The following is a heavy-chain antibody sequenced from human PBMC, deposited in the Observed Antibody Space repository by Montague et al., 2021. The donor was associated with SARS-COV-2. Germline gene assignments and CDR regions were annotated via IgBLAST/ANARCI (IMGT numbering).Heavy chain of an antibody. CDR2: VCYTKST. CDR3: ARAQNTCFIANCVNYFDI. D-gene: IGHD1-1*01. CDR1: AAWNTGAD. Sequence: SETLSLTCTRLAAWNTGADWKSTRLNSSHQLKSNADVCYTKSTKYNPSLKSRVTMSVDTPKNRFSLSLRSLTAADTAVYYCARAQNTCFIANCVNYFDIWGLGALVTVSS. J-gene: IGHJ4*02. V-gene: IGHV4-61*10.